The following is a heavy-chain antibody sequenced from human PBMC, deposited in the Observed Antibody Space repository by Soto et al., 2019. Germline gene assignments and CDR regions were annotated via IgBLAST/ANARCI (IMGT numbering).Heavy chain of an antibody. Sequence: QVQLVESGGGVVQPGRSLRLSCAASGFTFSSYAMHWVRQAPGKGLEWVAVMSYDGSNKYYADSVKGRFTISRDNSKNTLYLQMNSLRAEDTAVYYSANHFSSSGYSPCEYWGQGTLVTVSS. V-gene: IGHV3-30*18. D-gene: IGHD3-22*01. CDR3: ANHFSSSGYSPCEY. J-gene: IGHJ4*02. CDR1: GFTFSSYA. CDR2: MSYDGSNK.